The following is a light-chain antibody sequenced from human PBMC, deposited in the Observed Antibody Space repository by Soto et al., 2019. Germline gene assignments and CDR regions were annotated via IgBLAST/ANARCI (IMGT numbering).Light chain of an antibody. CDR1: GSDVGYYNY. CDR3: SSYTSSRSYV. CDR2: EVS. V-gene: IGLV2-14*01. Sequence: QSLLTQPASVSGSPGQSITISCTGTGSDVGYYNYVSWYQQHPGKAPKLMIYEVSNRPSGVSNRFSGSKSVNTASLTISGLQAEDEADYYCSSYTSSRSYVFGTGTKVTVL. J-gene: IGLJ1*01.